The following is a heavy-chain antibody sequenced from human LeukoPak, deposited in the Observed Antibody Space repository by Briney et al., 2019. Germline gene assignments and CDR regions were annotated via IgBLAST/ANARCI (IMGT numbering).Heavy chain of an antibody. Sequence: GGSLRLSCVASGFTFSSYSMNWVRQAPGKGLEWVSSISSSSSYIYYADSVKGRFTISRDNAKNSLYLQMNSLRAEDTAVYYCARAHFHAFDIWGQGTMVTVSS. J-gene: IGHJ3*02. CDR1: GFTFSSYS. D-gene: IGHD3-3*02. CDR3: ARAHFHAFDI. CDR2: ISSSSSYI. V-gene: IGHV3-21*01.